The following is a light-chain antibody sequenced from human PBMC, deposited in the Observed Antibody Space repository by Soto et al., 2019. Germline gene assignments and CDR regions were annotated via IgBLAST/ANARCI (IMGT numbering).Light chain of an antibody. CDR2: DVS. CDR3: SSYPSTHSYV. CDR1: SSDVGGYTY. Sequence: QSALTQPASVSGSPGQSIAISCTGTSSDVGGYTYVSWYQQHPGKAPKLMIYDVSSRPSGVSDRFSGSKSGNTASLTISGLQSEDEADYYCSSYPSTHSYVFGTGTKVTVL. V-gene: IGLV2-14*01. J-gene: IGLJ1*01.